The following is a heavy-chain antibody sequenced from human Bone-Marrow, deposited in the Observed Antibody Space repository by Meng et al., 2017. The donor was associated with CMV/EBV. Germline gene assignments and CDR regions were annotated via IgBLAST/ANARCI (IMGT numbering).Heavy chain of an antibody. D-gene: IGHD2-21*01. CDR2: ISSSSSYI. CDR3: ARDLDPARICGGDCRRASSSYYYGMDV. J-gene: IGHJ6*02. V-gene: IGHV3-21*01. Sequence: GGSLRLSCAASGFTFSTYNMNWVRQAPGKGLEWVSSISSSSSYIYYADSVKGRFTISRGNAKNSLYLQMNSLRAEDTAVYYCARDLDPARICGGDCRRASSSYYYGMDVWGQGTTVTVSS. CDR1: GFTFSTYN.